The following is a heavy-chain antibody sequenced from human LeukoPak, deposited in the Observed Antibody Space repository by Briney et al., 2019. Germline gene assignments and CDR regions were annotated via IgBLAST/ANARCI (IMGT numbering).Heavy chain of an antibody. Sequence: GGSLRLSCAASGFTFSSYWMNWVRQAPGKGLEWVANIKRDGSEKYYVDSVKGRFTVSRDNAKNSLHLQMNNLRADDTAVYYCARGDSEDYWGQGTLVTVSS. D-gene: IGHD2-21*02. CDR3: ARGDSEDY. J-gene: IGHJ4*02. V-gene: IGHV3-7*05. CDR2: IKRDGSEK. CDR1: GFTFSSYW.